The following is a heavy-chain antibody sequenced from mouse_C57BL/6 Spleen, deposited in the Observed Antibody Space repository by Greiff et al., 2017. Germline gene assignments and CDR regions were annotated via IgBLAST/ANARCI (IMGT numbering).Heavy chain of an antibody. Sequence: EVHLQQSEAGLVQPGGSMKLSCTASGFTFSSYSMAWVRQVPEKGLEWVANINHGGCSTYYLDTFKGRFTLSRDNATNSLYLQMSSLKSEDTSVYYCARDGYDWSTYSSMDYWGKGTSVTVSS. CDR1: GFTFSSYS. V-gene: IGHV5-16*01. CDR3: ARDGYDWSTYSSMDY. J-gene: IGHJ4*01. D-gene: IGHD2-2*01. CDR2: INHGGCST.